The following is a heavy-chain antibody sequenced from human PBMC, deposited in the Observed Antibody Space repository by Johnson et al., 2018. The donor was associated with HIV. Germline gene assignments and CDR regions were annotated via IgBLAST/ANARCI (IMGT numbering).Heavy chain of an antibody. CDR1: EFTFSNYA. CDR3: ARERAPYYDFWSGTRNSDAFDI. D-gene: IGHD3-3*01. Sequence: QVQLVESEGGVVQPGRSLRLSCAASEFTFSNYAMDWVRQAPGKGLEWVALISYNGSHKYYADSVKGRFTISRDNSQNTLYLQMNSLRGEDTAVYYCARERAPYYDFWSGTRNSDAFDIWGQGTMVTVSS. J-gene: IGHJ3*02. CDR2: ISYNGSHK. V-gene: IGHV3-30*04.